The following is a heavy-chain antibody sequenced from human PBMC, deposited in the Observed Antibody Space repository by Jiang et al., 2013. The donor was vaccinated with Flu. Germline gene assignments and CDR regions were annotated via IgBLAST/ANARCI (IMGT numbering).Heavy chain of an antibody. CDR1: GDSVSSNSAA. D-gene: IGHD6-19*01. J-gene: IGHJ6*03. CDR2: TYYRSKWYN. V-gene: IGHV6-1*01. CDR3: ARGRIAVAGTDYYYYMDV. Sequence: SQTLSLTCAISGDSVSSNSAAWNWIRQSPSRGLEWLGRTYYRSKWYNDYAVSVKSRITINPDTSKNQFSLQLNSVTPEDTAVYYCARGRIAVAGTDYYYYMDVWGKGDHGSPSP.